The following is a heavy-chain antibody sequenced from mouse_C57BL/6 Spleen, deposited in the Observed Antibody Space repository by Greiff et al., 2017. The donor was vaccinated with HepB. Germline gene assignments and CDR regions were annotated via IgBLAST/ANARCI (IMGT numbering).Heavy chain of an antibody. J-gene: IGHJ2*01. CDR1: GYTFTDYY. V-gene: IGHV1-26*01. Sequence: EVQLQQSGPELVKPGASVKISCKASGYTFTDYYMNWVKQSHGKSLEWIGDINPNNGGTSYNQKFKGKATLTVDKSSSTAYMELRSLTSEDSAVYYCARGGLRCFDYWGQGTTLTVSS. D-gene: IGHD1-1*01. CDR3: ARGGLRCFDY. CDR2: INPNNGGT.